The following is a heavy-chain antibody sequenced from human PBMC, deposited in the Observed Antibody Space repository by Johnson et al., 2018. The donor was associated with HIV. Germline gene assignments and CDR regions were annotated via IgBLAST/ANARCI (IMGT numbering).Heavy chain of an antibody. CDR3: ARPDYGDYLAFDF. V-gene: IGHV3-30*19. J-gene: IGHJ3*01. CDR1: GFTFSSYG. Sequence: QVQLVESGGGVVQPGRSLRLSCAASGFTFSSYGMHWVRQAPGKGLEWVAVIWYDGSNKYYADSVKGRFTVSRDNTKNTLYLQMNSLRAEDTAVYYCARPDYGDYLAFDFWGQGTMVTVSS. D-gene: IGHD4-17*01. CDR2: IWYDGSNK.